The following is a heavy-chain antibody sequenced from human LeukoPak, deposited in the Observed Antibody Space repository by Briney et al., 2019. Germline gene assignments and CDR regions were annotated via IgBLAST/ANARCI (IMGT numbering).Heavy chain of an antibody. Sequence: SQTLSLTCAVSGDXVSSNSAAWNWIRQSPSRGLEWLGRTYYRSKWYNDYAISVKSRITINPDTSKNQFSLQLNSVTPEDTAVYYCARDYYDSSGYYPEYFQHWGQGTLVTVSS. CDR1: GDXVSSNSAA. CDR2: TYYRSKWYN. D-gene: IGHD3-22*01. CDR3: ARDYYDSSGYYPEYFQH. V-gene: IGHV6-1*01. J-gene: IGHJ1*01.